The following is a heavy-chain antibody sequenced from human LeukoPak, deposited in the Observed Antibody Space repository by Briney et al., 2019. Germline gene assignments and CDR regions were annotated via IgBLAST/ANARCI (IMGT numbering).Heavy chain of an antibody. J-gene: IGHJ4*02. Sequence: ASVKVSCKASGYTFTSYGISWVRQAPGQGLEWMGWISAYNGNTNYAQKLQGRVTMTTDTSTSTAYMELRSLRSDDTAVYYCARSTFGSSLVDGYYFDYWGQGTLITVSS. CDR1: GYTFTSYG. D-gene: IGHD6-13*01. CDR2: ISAYNGNT. CDR3: ARSTFGSSLVDGYYFDY. V-gene: IGHV1-18*01.